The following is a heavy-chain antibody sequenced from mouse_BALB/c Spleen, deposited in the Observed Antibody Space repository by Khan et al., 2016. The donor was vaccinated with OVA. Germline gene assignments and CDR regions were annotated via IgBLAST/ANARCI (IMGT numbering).Heavy chain of an antibody. J-gene: IGHJ4*01. CDR2: IWGGGGT. Sequence: VKLVESGPGRVAPSQSLSITCTVSGFSLSRYNIHWVRQPPGKGLEWLGMIWGGGGTDYNSTLKSRLSISKDNSKSQVFLKMNSLQTDDTAMYYCARAYYRYDGYYAMDYWGQGTSVTVSS. CDR3: ARAYYRYDGYYAMDY. V-gene: IGHV2-6-4*01. D-gene: IGHD2-14*01. CDR1: GFSLSRYN.